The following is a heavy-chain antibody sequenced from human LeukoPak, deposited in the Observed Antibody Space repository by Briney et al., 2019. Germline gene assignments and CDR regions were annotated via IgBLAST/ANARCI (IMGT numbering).Heavy chain of an antibody. V-gene: IGHV3-11*06. Sequence: PGGSLRLSCAASGFTFSNAWMNWVRQAPGKGLEWLSDISSSSTDTNYADSVKGRFTISRDNAKNSLFLQLNSLRAEDTAVYYCARKTYYYDSGSYSKSYYFDYWGQGTLVTVSS. CDR2: ISSSSTDT. J-gene: IGHJ4*02. D-gene: IGHD3-10*01. CDR1: GFTFSNAW. CDR3: ARKTYYYDSGSYSKSYYFDY.